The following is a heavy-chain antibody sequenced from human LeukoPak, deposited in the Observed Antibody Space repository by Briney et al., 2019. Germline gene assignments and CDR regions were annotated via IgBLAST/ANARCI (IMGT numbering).Heavy chain of an antibody. Sequence: GSSVKVSCKASRGTFSSYTISWVRQAPGQGLEWMGRIIPILGIANYAQNFQGRVTITADKSTSPAYMELSSLRSEDTAVYYCARLPDPAAYSNAFDIWGQGTMVTVS. D-gene: IGHD4-11*01. V-gene: IGHV1-69*02. CDR1: RGTFSSYT. CDR3: ARLPDPAAYSNAFDI. CDR2: IIPILGIA. J-gene: IGHJ3*02.